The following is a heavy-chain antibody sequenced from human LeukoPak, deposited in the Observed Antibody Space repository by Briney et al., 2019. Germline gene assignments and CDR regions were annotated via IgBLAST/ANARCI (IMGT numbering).Heavy chain of an antibody. J-gene: IGHJ4*02. Sequence: PSETLSLTCAVYGGSFSGYYWSWIRQPPGKGLEWIGEINHSGSTNYNPSPKSRVTISVDTSKNQFSLKLSSVTAADTAVYYCASSRDAGDFDYWGQGTLVTVSS. D-gene: IGHD5-24*01. CDR3: ASSRDAGDFDY. V-gene: IGHV4-34*01. CDR2: INHSGST. CDR1: GGSFSGYY.